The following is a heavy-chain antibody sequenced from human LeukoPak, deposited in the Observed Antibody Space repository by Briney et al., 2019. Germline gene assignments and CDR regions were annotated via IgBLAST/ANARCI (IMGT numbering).Heavy chain of an antibody. CDR3: ARHPAYCGGDC. V-gene: IGHV1-46*01. Sequence: GESLKISCKGSGYTFTSYFIHWVRQAPGQGLEWMGIINPGTGGTTYAQNFQGRVTMTSGTSTSTAYMELTSLRSDDTAVYYCARHPAYCGGDCWGQGTLVTVSS. D-gene: IGHD2-21*01. J-gene: IGHJ4*02. CDR2: INPGTGGT. CDR1: GYTFTSYF.